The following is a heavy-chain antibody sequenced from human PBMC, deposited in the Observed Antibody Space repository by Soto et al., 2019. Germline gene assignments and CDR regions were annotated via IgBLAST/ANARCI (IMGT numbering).Heavy chain of an antibody. CDR3: ARLSVRYCSGGSCSQLDY. CDR2: ISSSGGTI. J-gene: IGHJ4*02. D-gene: IGHD2-15*01. V-gene: IGHV3-48*02. Sequence: EVQLVESGGGLVQPGGSVRLSCAASRFTFSTYSMNWVRQAPAERLEWVSFISSSGGTIYYADSVKGRFTMPRDNATNSLYLQMSTLSDEDTAVYYCARLSVRYCSGGSCSQLDYWGQGTLVTVS. CDR1: RFTFSTYS.